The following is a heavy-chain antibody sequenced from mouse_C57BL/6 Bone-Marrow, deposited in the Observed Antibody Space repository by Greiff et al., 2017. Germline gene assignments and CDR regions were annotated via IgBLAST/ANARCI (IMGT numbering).Heavy chain of an antibody. Sequence: VQLQQPGAELVKPGASVKMSCKASGYTFTGYWITWVKQRPGQGLEWIGDIYPGNGSTNYNEKFKSKATLTVDTSSSTAYMQHSSLTSEDSTVYYCAIPYYSNYWYFDVWGKGTTVTVSS. CDR1: GYTFTGYW. V-gene: IGHV1-55*01. D-gene: IGHD2-5*01. CDR3: AIPYYSNYWYFDV. J-gene: IGHJ1*03. CDR2: IYPGNGST.